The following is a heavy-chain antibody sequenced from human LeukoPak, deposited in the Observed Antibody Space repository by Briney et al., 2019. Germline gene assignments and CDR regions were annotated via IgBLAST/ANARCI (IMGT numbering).Heavy chain of an antibody. CDR1: GGTFSSYA. CDR3: ARDPYYYDSSGYYYVRYYFDY. CDR2: IIPIFGTA. J-gene: IGHJ4*02. Sequence: GASVKVSCKASGGTFSSYAISWVRQAPGQGLEWMGGIIPIFGTANYAQKFQGRVTITTDESTSTAYMELSSLRSEDTAVYYCARDPYYYDSSGYYYVRYYFDYWGQGTLVTVSS. V-gene: IGHV1-69*05. D-gene: IGHD3-22*01.